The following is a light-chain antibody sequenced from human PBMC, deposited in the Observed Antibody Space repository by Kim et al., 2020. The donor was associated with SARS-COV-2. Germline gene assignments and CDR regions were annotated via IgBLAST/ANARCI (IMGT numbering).Light chain of an antibody. CDR3: QQYGRSPQT. Sequence: TPGEKATVSCRASQGVISTYLAWYQQRPGQAPRLLIYGASNLATGIPDRFSGSGSGTEFTLTISRVEPEDFAVYYCQQYGRSPQTFGQVTKVYIK. J-gene: IGKJ1*01. CDR1: QGVISTY. V-gene: IGKV3-20*01. CDR2: GAS.